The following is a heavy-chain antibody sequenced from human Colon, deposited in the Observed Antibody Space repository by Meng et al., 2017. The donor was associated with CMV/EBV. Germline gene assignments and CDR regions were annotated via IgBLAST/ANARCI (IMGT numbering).Heavy chain of an antibody. CDR3: ARHSLTKLTV. D-gene: IGHD1-1*01. V-gene: IGHV2-5*02. CDR1: GLPPPTTGAG. J-gene: IGHJ4*02. CDR2: FHWDDET. Sequence: SEPAVGRPTQLPTLTCAVSGLPPPTTGAGVAWVPQPPGKAPELIGLFHWDDETSYSPSLKMRLNITKDTSRNKVVRSMIDLDPADRGTFNWARHSLTKLTVWGQGALVTVSS.